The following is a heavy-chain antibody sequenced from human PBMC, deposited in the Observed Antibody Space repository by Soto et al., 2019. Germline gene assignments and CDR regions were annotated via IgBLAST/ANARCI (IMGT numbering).Heavy chain of an antibody. CDR2: IIPIFGTA. Sequence: SGKVTCKASGGTFSSYAISWVRQAPGQGLEWMGGIIPIFGTANYAQKFQGRVTITADKSTSTAYMELSSLRPEDTAVYYCASYRRGYSYGVDYYGIDVWGQGTTVTVSS. D-gene: IGHD5-18*01. J-gene: IGHJ6*02. V-gene: IGHV1-69*06. CDR1: GGTFSSYA. CDR3: ASYRRGYSYGVDYYGIDV.